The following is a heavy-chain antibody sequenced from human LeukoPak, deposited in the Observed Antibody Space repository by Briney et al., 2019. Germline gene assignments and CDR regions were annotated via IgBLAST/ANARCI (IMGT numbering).Heavy chain of an antibody. D-gene: IGHD3-22*01. Sequence: GGSLRLSCAASGFTFSSYAMSWVRQAPGKGLEWVSGISGSGDNTYYADSVKGRFTISRDNSKNTLYVQVNSLGTEDTAAYYCAKGSYYDSRGSFYFDYWGQGTLVTVSS. CDR3: AKGSYYDSRGSFYFDY. CDR1: GFTFSSYA. V-gene: IGHV3-23*01. CDR2: ISGSGDNT. J-gene: IGHJ4*02.